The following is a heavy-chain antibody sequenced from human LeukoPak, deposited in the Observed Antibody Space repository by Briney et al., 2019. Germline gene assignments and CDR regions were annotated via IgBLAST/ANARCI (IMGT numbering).Heavy chain of an antibody. Sequence: GGSLRLSCAASGFTFSSYSMNWVRQAPGKGLEWVSYISSSSGTIYYADSVKGRFTISRDNAKNSLYLQMNRLRAEDTAVYYCARDNQYCSGGSCYPGFFDYWGQGTLVTVSS. D-gene: IGHD2-15*01. CDR2: ISSSSGTI. CDR3: ARDNQYCSGGSCYPGFFDY. V-gene: IGHV3-48*01. CDR1: GFTFSSYS. J-gene: IGHJ4*02.